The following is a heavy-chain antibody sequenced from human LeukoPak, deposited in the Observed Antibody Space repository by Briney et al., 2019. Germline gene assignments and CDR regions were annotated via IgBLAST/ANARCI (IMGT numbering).Heavy chain of an antibody. Sequence: PGRSLRLSCTASGITFGDYTVTWVRQAPGKGLEWVGFIRSKTNGGTTEYAASVKGRFTISRDDSKSIAYLQMNSLKTEDTAVSYCTRPHDHWGQGTLVTVSS. J-gene: IGHJ4*02. CDR3: TRPHDH. CDR2: IRSKTNGGTT. CDR1: GITFGDYT. V-gene: IGHV3-49*04.